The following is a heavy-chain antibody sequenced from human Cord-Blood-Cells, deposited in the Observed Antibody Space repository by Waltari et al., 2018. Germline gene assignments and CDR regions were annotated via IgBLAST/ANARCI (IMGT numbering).Heavy chain of an antibody. CDR3: ATPQWLLHDAFDI. CDR2: FDPEECET. Sequence: QVQLVQSGAEVKKPGASVKVSCKVSGSTLTELSMHWVRQAPGKGLEWMGGFDPEECETIYAQKFQGRVTMTEDTSTDTAYMELSSLRSEDTAVYYWATPQWLLHDAFDIWGQGTMVTVSS. J-gene: IGHJ3*02. CDR1: GSTLTELS. V-gene: IGHV1-24*01. D-gene: IGHD3-22*01.